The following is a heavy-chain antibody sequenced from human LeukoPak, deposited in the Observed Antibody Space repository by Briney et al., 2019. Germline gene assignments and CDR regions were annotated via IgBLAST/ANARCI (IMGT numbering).Heavy chain of an antibody. CDR2: IYYSGST. J-gene: IGHJ5*02. V-gene: IGHV4-59*01. D-gene: IGHD3-22*01. Sequence: SETLSLTCTDSGGSISSYYWSWIRQPPGKGLEWIGYIYYSGSTNYNPSLKSRVTISVDTSKNQFSLKLSSVTAADTAVYYCARSYYDSSGYYFNWFDPWGQGTLVTVSS. CDR1: GGSISSYY. CDR3: ARSYYDSSGYYFNWFDP.